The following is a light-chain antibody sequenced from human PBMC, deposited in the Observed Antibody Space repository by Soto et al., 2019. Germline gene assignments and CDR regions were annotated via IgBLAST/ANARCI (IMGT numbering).Light chain of an antibody. CDR2: AAS. Sequence: IQLTQSPSSLSASVGDRVTISCRASQGIANFLAWYQQKPGKAPKLLIYAASTFQSGVPSRFSGSGSGTDFTLTISSLQPEDFATYHCQQLNSFPIPFGPGTKVDIK. CDR3: QQLNSFPIP. V-gene: IGKV1-9*01. CDR1: QGIANF. J-gene: IGKJ3*01.